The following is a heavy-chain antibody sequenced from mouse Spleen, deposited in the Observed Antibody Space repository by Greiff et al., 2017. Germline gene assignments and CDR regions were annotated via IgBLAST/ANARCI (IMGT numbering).Heavy chain of an antibody. CDR3: ARREGDYFYAMDY. CDR2: IDPSDSYT. CDR1: GYTFTSYW. D-gene: IGHD2-13*01. J-gene: IGHJ4*01. Sequence: VQLQQPGAELVTPGASVKLSCKASGYTFTSYWMHWVKQRPGQGLEWIGEIDPSDSYTNYNQKFKGKATLTVDKSSSTVYMQLSSLTSEDSAVYYCARREGDYFYAMDYWGQGTSVTVSS. V-gene: IGHV1-69*02.